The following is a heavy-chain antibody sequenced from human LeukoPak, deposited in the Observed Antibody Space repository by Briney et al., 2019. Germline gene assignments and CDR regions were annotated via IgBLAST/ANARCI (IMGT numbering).Heavy chain of an antibody. V-gene: IGHV4-59*08. Sequence: SETLSLTCSVSGGAISSYYWSWIRQPPGKGLEWIGYIYYSGSTNYNPSLKSRVTISVDTSKNQFSLKLSSVTAADTAVYYCARLYSGYDLGYCSGGSCSRPDYWGQGTLVTVSS. CDR2: IYYSGST. CDR3: ARLYSGYDLGYCSGGSCSRPDY. J-gene: IGHJ4*02. D-gene: IGHD2-15*01. CDR1: GGAISSYY.